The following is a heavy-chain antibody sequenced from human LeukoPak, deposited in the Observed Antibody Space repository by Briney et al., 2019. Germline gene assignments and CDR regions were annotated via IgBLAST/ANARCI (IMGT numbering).Heavy chain of an antibody. D-gene: IGHD3-22*01. CDR2: IKSDGSST. CDR3: HLSDSSGYYIDY. V-gene: IGHV3-74*01. CDR1: GFTFNNYW. J-gene: IGHJ4*02. Sequence: GESLRLTCAASGFTFNNYWMHWVSQAPGKGLVWVSRIKSDGSSTNHADFVAGRFTISRDNAKNTLYLQMTSLRAEDTAVYYCHLSDSSGYYIDYWGQGTLVTVSS.